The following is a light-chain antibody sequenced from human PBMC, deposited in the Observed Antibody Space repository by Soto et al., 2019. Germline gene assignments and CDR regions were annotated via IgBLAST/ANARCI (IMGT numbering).Light chain of an antibody. CDR2: AAS. J-gene: IGKJ5*01. V-gene: IGKV1-6*01. CDR1: QSISNH. CDR3: LQDDTYPIT. Sequence: IHMTQSPSSLSASVEDRVIITCRASQSISNHLNWYQQKPGKAPKLLIYAASTLHSGVPSRFSGSGSGTDFTLTISSLQPEDFATYYCLQDDTYPITFGQGTRLEIK.